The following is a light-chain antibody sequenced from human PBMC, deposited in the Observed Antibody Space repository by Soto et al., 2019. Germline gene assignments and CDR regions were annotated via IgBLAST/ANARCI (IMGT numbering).Light chain of an antibody. Sequence: DSVLTQSPGTLSLSPGERATLSCRASQSVSSSYLAWYQQKPGQAPRLLIYGASSRATGIPDRFSGSGSETDFTLTISRLEPEDFAVYYCQQYARSPLTFGGGTKVEIK. CDR1: QSVSSSY. J-gene: IGKJ4*01. CDR3: QQYARSPLT. CDR2: GAS. V-gene: IGKV3-20*01.